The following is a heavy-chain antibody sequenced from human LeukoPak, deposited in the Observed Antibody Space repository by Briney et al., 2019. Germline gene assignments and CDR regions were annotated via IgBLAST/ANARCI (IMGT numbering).Heavy chain of an antibody. CDR1: GGTFSSYA. CDR3: ASELVGATGFDY. CDR2: IIPIFGTA. D-gene: IGHD1-26*01. J-gene: IGHJ4*02. V-gene: IGHV1-69*06. Sequence: SVEVSCKASGGTFSSYAISWVRQAPGQGLEWMGGIIPIFGTANYAQKFQGRVTITADRSTSTAYMELSSLRSEDTAVYYCASELVGATGFDYWGQGTLVTVSS.